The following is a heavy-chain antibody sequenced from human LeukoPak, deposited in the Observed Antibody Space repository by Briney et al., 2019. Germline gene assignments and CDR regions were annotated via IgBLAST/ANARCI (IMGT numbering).Heavy chain of an antibody. J-gene: IGHJ3*02. CDR3: ARDRDLLLDAFDI. Sequence: SETLSLTCTVSGGSISSSSYYWGWIRQPPGKGLEWIGSIYYSGSIYYNPSLKSRVTISVDTSKNQFSLKLSSVTAADTAVYYCARDRDLLLDAFDIWGQGTMVTVSS. V-gene: IGHV4-39*07. CDR1: GGSISSSSYY. CDR2: IYYSGSI. D-gene: IGHD3-10*01.